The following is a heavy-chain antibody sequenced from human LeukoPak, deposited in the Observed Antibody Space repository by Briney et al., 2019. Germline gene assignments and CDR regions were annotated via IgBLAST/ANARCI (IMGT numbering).Heavy chain of an antibody. CDR1: GFTFVNYG. Sequence: ASVKVSCKASGFTFVNYGFTWVRQAPGQGLEWMGWIANNGNTNYAQHLQGRVTLSTDLTTSTAYMQLRSLRTVETAVYFCGRGGAIGVDYWGQGTPVTVSS. CDR3: GRGGAIGVDY. D-gene: IGHD3-16*01. J-gene: IGHJ4*02. V-gene: IGHV1-18*01. CDR2: IANNGNT.